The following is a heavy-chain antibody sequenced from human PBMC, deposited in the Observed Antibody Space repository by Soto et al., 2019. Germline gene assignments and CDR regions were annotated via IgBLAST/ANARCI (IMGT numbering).Heavy chain of an antibody. CDR1: GGTFSSYA. CDR3: ARFRVLLWFGELLTGVNGMDV. CDR2: IIPIFGTA. Sequence: QVQLVQSGAEVKKPGSSVTVSCKASGGTFSSYAISWVRQAPGQGLEWMGGIIPIFGTANYAQKFQGRVTITADKSTSTAYMELSSLRSEDTAVYYCARFRVLLWFGELLTGVNGMDVWGQGTTVTVAS. J-gene: IGHJ6*02. V-gene: IGHV1-69*06. D-gene: IGHD3-10*01.